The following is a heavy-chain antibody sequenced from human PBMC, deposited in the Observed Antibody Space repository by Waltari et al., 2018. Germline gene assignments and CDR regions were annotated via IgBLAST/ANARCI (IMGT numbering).Heavy chain of an antibody. CDR3: ARGGALVVVTMDY. Sequence: QVQLVQSGAEVQKPGASVKVSCTASGSPFPGYYIHWVRQAPGQGFEWMGLINPHSGDTKYAQKFQGRVTMTRDTSISTAYMELSRLGSDDTAVYSCARGGALVVVTMDYWGQGTLVTVSS. CDR1: GSPFPGYY. CDR2: INPHSGDT. D-gene: IGHD3-22*01. J-gene: IGHJ4*02. V-gene: IGHV1-2*02.